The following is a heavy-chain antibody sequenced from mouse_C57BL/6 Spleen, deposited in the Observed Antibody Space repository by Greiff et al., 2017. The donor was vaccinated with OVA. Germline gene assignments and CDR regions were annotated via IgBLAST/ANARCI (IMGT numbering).Heavy chain of an antibody. Sequence: EVTLVESGGGLVQPGESLTLSCASSEFEFPSHDMSWVRQTPEKRLELVAAINSDGGCTYYPDTMERRFIISRDNTKKTLYLQMSSLRSEDTAWYYCARQETAQAWFAYWGQGTLVTVSA. CDR2: INSDGGCT. CDR3: ARQETAQAWFAY. CDR1: EFEFPSHD. V-gene: IGHV5-2*01. D-gene: IGHD3-2*02. J-gene: IGHJ3*01.